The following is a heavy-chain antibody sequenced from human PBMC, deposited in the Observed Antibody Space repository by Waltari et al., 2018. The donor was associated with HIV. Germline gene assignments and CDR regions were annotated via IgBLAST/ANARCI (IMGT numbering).Heavy chain of an antibody. J-gene: IGHJ4*03. CDR3: ARHPGLLRGVNFYYFDY. V-gene: IGHV4-39*01. CDR2: IYYSGTT. CDR1: GVSIRNNNYY. D-gene: IGHD3-10*01. Sequence: QLQLQESGPGLVKPSETLSLTCTVSGVSIRNNNYYWGWLRQSPGTGLEWIGTIYYSGTTYYNPSLKSRVTMFADTSQNQFSLQLNPVTAADTAVYYCARHPGLLRGVNFYYFDYWGHGILVTVSS.